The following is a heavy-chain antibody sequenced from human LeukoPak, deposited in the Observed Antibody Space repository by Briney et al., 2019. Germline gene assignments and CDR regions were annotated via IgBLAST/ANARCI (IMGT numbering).Heavy chain of an antibody. CDR3: ARGIARGYCSSTSCLYGVNWFDP. V-gene: IGHV4-59*01. J-gene: IGHJ5*02. D-gene: IGHD2-2*01. CDR1: GDSISSYY. CDR2: IYYSGGT. Sequence: SETLSLTCTVSGDSISSYYWSWIRQPPGKGLEWIGYIYYSGGTNYNPSLKSRVTISVDTSKNQFSLKLSSVTAADTAVYYCARGIARGYCSSTSCLYGVNWFDPWGQGTLVTVSS.